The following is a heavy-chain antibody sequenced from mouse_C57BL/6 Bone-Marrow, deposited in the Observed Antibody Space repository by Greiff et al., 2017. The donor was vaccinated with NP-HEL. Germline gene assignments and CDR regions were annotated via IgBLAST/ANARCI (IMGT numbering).Heavy chain of an antibody. Sequence: VQLQESGAELARPVASVTLSCKASCSPFPRSFLRLFPPRPFPCLAWLGSLYPSRGNTYYNEKFKGKATLTADKSSSTAYMELRSLTSEDSAVYFCARETLKGVDYWGQGTTLTVSS. CDR2: LYPSRGNT. J-gene: IGHJ2*01. CDR3: ARETLKGVDY. CDR1: CSPFPRSF. V-gene: IGHV1-81*01.